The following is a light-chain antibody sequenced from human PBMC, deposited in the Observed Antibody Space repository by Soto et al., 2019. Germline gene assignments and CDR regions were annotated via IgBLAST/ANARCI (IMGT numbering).Light chain of an antibody. CDR2: RNN. J-gene: IGLJ2*01. CDR1: SSNIGSNY. Sequence: QSVLTQPPSASGTPGQRGTISWSGSSSNIGSNYVYWYQPLPGTAPKLLIYRNNQRPSGVPDRFSGSKSGTSASLAISGLRSEDEADYYCAAWDDSLSGLFGGGTKLTVL. CDR3: AAWDDSLSGL. V-gene: IGLV1-47*01.